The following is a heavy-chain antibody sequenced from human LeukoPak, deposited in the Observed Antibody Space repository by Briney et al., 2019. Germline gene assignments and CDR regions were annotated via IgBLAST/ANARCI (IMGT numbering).Heavy chain of an antibody. CDR3: VKDLRSDFMGVLSRYLSY. CDR1: GFTISTNY. Sequence: PGGSLRLSCAASGFTISTNYMIWVRQAPGKGLEYVAAISRNGGSTYYADSVKGRFTISRDNSKSTLYLQMSSLRAEDTAVYLCVKDLRSDFMGVLSRYLSYWGQGTLVTVSS. V-gene: IGHV3-64D*09. CDR2: ISRNGGST. J-gene: IGHJ4*02. D-gene: IGHD2/OR15-2a*01.